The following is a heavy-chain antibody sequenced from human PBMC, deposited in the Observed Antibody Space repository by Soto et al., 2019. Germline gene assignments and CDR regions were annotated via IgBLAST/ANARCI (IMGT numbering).Heavy chain of an antibody. D-gene: IGHD1-26*01. V-gene: IGHV4-59*08. CDR2: IYYSGST. Sequence: QVQLQESGPGLVKPSETLSLTCTVSGGSISSYYWSWIRQPPGKGLEWIGYIYYSGSTNYNPSLKGGVARPIDTSKSAFSLKLSSVTAADTAVYYCARRYGGNLDYWGQGTLVTVSS. J-gene: IGHJ4*02. CDR3: ARRYGGNLDY. CDR1: GGSISSYY.